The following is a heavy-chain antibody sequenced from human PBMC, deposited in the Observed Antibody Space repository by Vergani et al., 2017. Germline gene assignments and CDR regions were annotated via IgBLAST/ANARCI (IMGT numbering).Heavy chain of an antibody. CDR3: ARDPRTYSSFPYYFDY. V-gene: IGHV3-48*01. CDR1: GFTFSSYS. CDR2: ISSSSSTI. D-gene: IGHD6-13*01. Sequence: EVQLVESGGGLVQPGGSLRLSCAASGFTFSSYSMNWVRQAPGKGLEWVSYISSSSSTIYYANSVKGRFTISRENAKNSLYLQMNSLRAEDTAVYYCARDPRTYSSFPYYFDYWGQGTLVTVSS. J-gene: IGHJ4*02.